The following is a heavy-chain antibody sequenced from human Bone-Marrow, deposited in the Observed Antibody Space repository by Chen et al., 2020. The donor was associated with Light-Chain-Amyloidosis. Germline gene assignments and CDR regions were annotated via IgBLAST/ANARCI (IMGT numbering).Heavy chain of an antibody. D-gene: IGHD3-16*01. CDR1: GFSLNNLRLG. J-gene: IGHJ4*02. CDR2: IFSNDDK. V-gene: IGHV2-26*01. Sequence: QVTLKESGPVLVKPTETLTLTCTVSGFSLNNLRLGVSWIRQPPGKAPEWLAHIFSNDDKSYSTSLRRRLTISRDTSKSQVVLTMTNMDPVDTGTYFCARIETAFGGLGLTFLDFWGQGTLVTVSS. CDR3: ARIETAFGGLGLTFLDF.